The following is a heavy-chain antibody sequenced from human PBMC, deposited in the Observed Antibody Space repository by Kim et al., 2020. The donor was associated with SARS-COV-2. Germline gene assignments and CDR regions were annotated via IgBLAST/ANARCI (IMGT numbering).Heavy chain of an antibody. D-gene: IGHD3-22*01. J-gene: IGHJ4*02. CDR3: ASINYYDSSGYSPPFDY. V-gene: IGHV4-39*01. Sequence: KSRVTISVDTSKNQFSLKLSSVTAADTAVYYCASINYYDSSGYSPPFDYWGQGTLVTVSS.